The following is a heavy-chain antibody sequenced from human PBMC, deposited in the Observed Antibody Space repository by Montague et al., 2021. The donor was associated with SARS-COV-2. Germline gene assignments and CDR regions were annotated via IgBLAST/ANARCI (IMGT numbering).Heavy chain of an antibody. J-gene: IGHJ5*02. CDR3: ARLGVVPSPRTFDP. CDR1: GASISSNNW. D-gene: IGHD3-10*01. V-gene: IGHV4-4*02. Sequence: SETLSLTCEVSGASISSNNWWIWVRQSPGKGLEWIGETYHSGSTNYNPSLRSRVTISVDKSKNQFSLKVNSVSAADTAVYYCARLGVVPSPRTFDPWGQGILVTVSS. CDR2: TYHSGST.